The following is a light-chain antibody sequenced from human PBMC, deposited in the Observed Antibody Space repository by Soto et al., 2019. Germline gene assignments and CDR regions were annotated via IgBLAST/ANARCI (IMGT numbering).Light chain of an antibody. CDR1: SSNIGSNS. J-gene: IGLJ1*01. CDR2: KNS. V-gene: IGLV1-47*01. Sequence: QSVLTQPTSASGTPGQRVTISCSGSSSNIGSNSVYWYQQLPGTAPKLLIFKNSQRPSGVPDRFSGSKSGTSASLAVSGLRSEDEADYYSAAWDDRLRGFLFGPGTKLTVL. CDR3: AAWDDRLRGFL.